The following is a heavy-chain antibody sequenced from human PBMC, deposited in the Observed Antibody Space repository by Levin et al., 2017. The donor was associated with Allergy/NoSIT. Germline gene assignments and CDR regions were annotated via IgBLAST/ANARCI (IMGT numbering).Heavy chain of an antibody. CDR1: GYTFTSYY. CDR2: INPSGGST. CDR3: ATLGDHWVDP. Sequence: GESLKISCKASGYTFTSYYMHWVRQAPGQGLEWMGIINPSGGSTSYAQKFQGRVTMTRDTSTSTVYMELSSLRSEDTAVYYCATLGDHWVDPWGQGTLVTVSS. J-gene: IGHJ5*02. V-gene: IGHV1-46*03. D-gene: IGHD2-21*02.